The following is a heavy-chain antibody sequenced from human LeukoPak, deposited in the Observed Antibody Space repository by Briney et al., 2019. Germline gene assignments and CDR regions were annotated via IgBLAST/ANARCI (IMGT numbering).Heavy chain of an antibody. Sequence: PGGSLRLSCEVSGLTISMYWLTWVRQAPGKGLECVANIKQDGSEKNYVDSVKGRFTISRDNTKNSLYLQMNSLRDEDTAVYRCVSRRCSITACYVASLNCFDYWGQGTRVTVSS. CDR2: IKQDGSEK. CDR1: GLTISMYW. J-gene: IGHJ4*02. CDR3: VSRRCSITACYVASLNCFDY. D-gene: IGHD2-2*01. V-gene: IGHV3-7*03.